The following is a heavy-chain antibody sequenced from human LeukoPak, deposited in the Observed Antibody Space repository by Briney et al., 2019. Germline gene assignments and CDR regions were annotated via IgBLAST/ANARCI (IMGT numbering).Heavy chain of an antibody. D-gene: IGHD5-24*01. CDR3: ARQDGTAKFYFDY. V-gene: IGHV5-51*01. CDR2: IHPGDSDT. Sequence: GESLKISCKGSGYRFTYWIGWVRQMPGKGLEWMGIIHPGDSDTRYSPSFQGHVTISVDKSINTAYLQWSSLKASDTAIYYCARQDGTAKFYFDYWGQGTLVTVSS. CDR1: GYRFTYW. J-gene: IGHJ4*02.